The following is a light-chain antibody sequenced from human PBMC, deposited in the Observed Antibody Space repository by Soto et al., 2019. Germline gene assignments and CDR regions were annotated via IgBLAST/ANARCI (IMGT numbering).Light chain of an antibody. Sequence: QSVLTQPPSASGTPGQRVTISCSGSSSNIGSNTVNWYQQLPGTAPKLLIYSNNQRPSGVPDRFSGSKSVTSASLAISGLQSEDEADYYCAAWDDSLNGFYVFGTGTKV. J-gene: IGLJ1*01. CDR3: AAWDDSLNGFYV. CDR2: SNN. V-gene: IGLV1-44*01. CDR1: SSNIGSNT.